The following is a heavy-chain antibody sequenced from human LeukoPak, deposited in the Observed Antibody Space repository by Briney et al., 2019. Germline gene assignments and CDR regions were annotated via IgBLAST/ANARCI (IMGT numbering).Heavy chain of an antibody. D-gene: IGHD5-24*01. CDR1: GGSISSGGYY. V-gene: IGHV4-61*08. Sequence: SETLSLTCTVSGGSISSGGYYWSWIRQHPGKGLEWIGYIYDSGTTAYNPSLKRRVTMSVDTSKNQFSLNLSSVTAADTAVYYCARDPDGYKFFDYWGRGSPVVVSS. CDR2: IYDSGTT. J-gene: IGHJ4*02. CDR3: ARDPDGYKFFDY.